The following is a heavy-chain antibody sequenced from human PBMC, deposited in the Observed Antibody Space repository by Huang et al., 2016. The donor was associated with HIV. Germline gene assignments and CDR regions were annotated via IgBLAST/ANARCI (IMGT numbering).Heavy chain of an antibody. Sequence: QVQLQQWGAELLKPSETLSLTCAVSGGSFSGHYWTWIRQPPGRGLEWIGEISDSGSTTYNPSLKSRGTISGDTSQSQFSLKLNSVTAADTAIYYCARMFKYDSGGYWGNDAFDIWGQGTMVTVSS. CDR2: ISDSGST. CDR1: GGSFSGHY. D-gene: IGHD3-22*01. J-gene: IGHJ3*02. V-gene: IGHV4-34*02. CDR3: ARMFKYDSGGYWGNDAFDI.